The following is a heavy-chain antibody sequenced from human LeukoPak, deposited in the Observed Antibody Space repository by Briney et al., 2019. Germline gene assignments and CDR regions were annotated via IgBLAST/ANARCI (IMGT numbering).Heavy chain of an antibody. V-gene: IGHV3-9*01. CDR3: AKDRWREWELLDYYGMDV. D-gene: IGHD1-26*01. J-gene: IGHJ6*02. Sequence: GGSLRLSCAASGFTFDDYAMHWVRQAPGKGLEWVSGISWNSGSIGYADSVKGRFTISRDNAENSLYLQMNSLRAEDTALYYCAKDRWREWELLDYYGMDVWGQGTTVTVSS. CDR2: ISWNSGSI. CDR1: GFTFDDYA.